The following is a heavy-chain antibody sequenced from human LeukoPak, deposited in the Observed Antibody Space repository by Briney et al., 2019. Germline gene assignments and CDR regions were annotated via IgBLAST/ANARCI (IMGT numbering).Heavy chain of an antibody. Sequence: GASVKVSCKASGYTFTSYYMHWVRQAPGRGLEWMGWINPNSGGTNYAQKFQGRVTMTRDTSISTAYMELSRLRSDDTAVYYCARDLPRVITPFGYWGQGTLVTVSS. CDR2: INPNSGGT. V-gene: IGHV1-2*02. CDR1: GYTFTSYY. J-gene: IGHJ4*02. CDR3: ARDLPRVITPFGY. D-gene: IGHD3-22*01.